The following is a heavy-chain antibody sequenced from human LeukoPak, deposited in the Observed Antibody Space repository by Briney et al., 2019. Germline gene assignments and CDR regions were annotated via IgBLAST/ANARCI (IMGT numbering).Heavy chain of an antibody. D-gene: IGHD7-27*01. CDR1: GGSFSGYY. CDR2: INHSGST. Sequence: SETLSLTCAVYGGSFSGYYWSWIRQPPGKGLEWIGEINHSGSTNYNPSLKSRVTISIDTSKNQFSLKLSSVTAADTAVYYCASRKLGNDYWGQGTLVTVSS. V-gene: IGHV4-34*01. J-gene: IGHJ4*02. CDR3: ASRKLGNDY.